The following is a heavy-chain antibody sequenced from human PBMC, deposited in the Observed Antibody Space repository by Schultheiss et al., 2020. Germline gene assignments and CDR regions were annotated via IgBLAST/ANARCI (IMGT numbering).Heavy chain of an antibody. Sequence: GGSLRLSCAASGFTVSSSYMSWVRQAPGKGLEWVSILYGGGGKYYADSVKGRFDISRDNSNNTLYLEMNSLRDEDTAVYYCARQSDGASGLDYWGQGTLVTVSA. V-gene: IGHV3-53*01. J-gene: IGHJ4*02. CDR2: LYGGGGK. D-gene: IGHD4/OR15-4a*01. CDR1: GFTVSSSY. CDR3: ARQSDGASGLDY.